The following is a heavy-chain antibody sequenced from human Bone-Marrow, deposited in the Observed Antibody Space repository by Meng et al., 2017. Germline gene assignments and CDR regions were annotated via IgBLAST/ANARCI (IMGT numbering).Heavy chain of an antibody. CDR3: ARDSSGAYDY. Sequence: VQLVESGGGLVKPGGSLGVSCSASGFTFIAHYMSWIRQAPGKGLEWVSYISGSGNTIYYADSVKGRFTISRDNADNSLFLQMTSLRAEDTAVYYCARDSSGAYDYWGQGTLVTVFS. CDR2: ISGSGNTI. CDR1: GFTFIAHY. D-gene: IGHD1-26*01. V-gene: IGHV3-11*01. J-gene: IGHJ4*02.